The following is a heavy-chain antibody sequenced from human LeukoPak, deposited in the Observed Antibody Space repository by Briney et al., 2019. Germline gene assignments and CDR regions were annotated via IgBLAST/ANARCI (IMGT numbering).Heavy chain of an antibody. Sequence: PSETLSFNCTGYSGSISSYNWGWIPPPPGKELEWIGRIYTSGSTNYNPCLKHRVTMSGDTSKNQFSLRLSCVTAADTAVYYCAKEGVGRLDVFDIWGQGIMVTVSS. J-gene: IGHJ3*02. CDR1: SGSISSYN. CDR2: IYTSGST. CDR3: AKEGVGRLDVFDI. D-gene: IGHD1-26*01. V-gene: IGHV4-4*07.